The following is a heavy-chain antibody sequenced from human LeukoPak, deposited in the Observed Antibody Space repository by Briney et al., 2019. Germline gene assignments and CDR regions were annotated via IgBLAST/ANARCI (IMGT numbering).Heavy chain of an antibody. CDR1: GFTFSNYF. V-gene: IGHV3-74*03. CDR2: INSDGTST. J-gene: IGHJ5*02. CDR3: ARRVDATRWFDP. Sequence: PGRSLRLSCAASGFTFSNYFMHWVRQAPGKGLVWVSRINSDGTSTMYADSVKGRFTISRDNAKNMLYMQMNSLRDEDTAVYYCARRVDATRWFDPWGQGTLVTVSS. D-gene: IGHD2-15*01.